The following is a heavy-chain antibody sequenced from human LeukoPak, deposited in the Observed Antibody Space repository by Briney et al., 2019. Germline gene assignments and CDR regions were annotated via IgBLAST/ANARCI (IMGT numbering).Heavy chain of an antibody. D-gene: IGHD3-10*01. CDR2: ISGSGGST. CDR1: GFTFSPYA. Sequence: GGSLRLSCAASGFTFSPYAMGWARQGPGKGLEWVSGISGSGGSTYYADSVKGRFTISRDNSKNTLYLQMNSLRAEDTAVYYCASLWFGELMYYYGMDVWGQGTTVTVSS. J-gene: IGHJ6*02. CDR3: ASLWFGELMYYYGMDV. V-gene: IGHV3-23*01.